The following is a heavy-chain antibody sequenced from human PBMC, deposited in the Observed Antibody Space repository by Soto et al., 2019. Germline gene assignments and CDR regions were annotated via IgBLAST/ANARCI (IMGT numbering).Heavy chain of an antibody. Sequence: EVQLVESGGGLVQPGQSLRLSCAASGFTFDDYAMHWVRQVPGKGLEWVAGLSWKGDSIEYAESVKGRFSITSDNGKKSLYLQRNRLIPQDTALYYSANAESSGWQYDVGYWCQGSLVTVSS. V-gene: IGHV3-9*01. CDR2: LSWKGDSI. CDR3: ANAESSGWQYDVGY. CDR1: GFTFDDYA. D-gene: IGHD6-19*01. J-gene: IGHJ4*02.